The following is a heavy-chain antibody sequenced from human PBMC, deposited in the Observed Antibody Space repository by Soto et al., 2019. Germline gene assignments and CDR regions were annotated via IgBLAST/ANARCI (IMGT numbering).Heavy chain of an antibody. J-gene: IGHJ4*02. CDR3: ARGPYSSGPGDY. CDR2: ISAYNGNT. CDR1: GYTFTSYY. V-gene: IGHV1-18*04. D-gene: IGHD6-19*01. Sequence: ASVKVSCKASGYTFTSYYMHWVRQAPGQGLEWMGWISAYNGNTNYAQKLQGRVTMTTDTSTSTAYMELRSLRSDDTAVYYCARGPYSSGPGDYWGQGTLVTVSS.